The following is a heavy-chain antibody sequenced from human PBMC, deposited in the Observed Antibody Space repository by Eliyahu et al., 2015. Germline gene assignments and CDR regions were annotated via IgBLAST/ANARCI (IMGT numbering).Heavy chain of an antibody. J-gene: IGHJ3*01. CDR2: VSASGXSE. CDR3: ARDRSYLPMVVVFDAFDV. D-gene: IGHD3-22*01. CDR1: XFTSSXFA. Sequence: EVQVLESGGGLVQPGGSLRLSGAASXFTSSXFALSWVRQGPGEGRGGVXTVSASGXSEYFADSVKGRFSIXRDGAKNTVYLQMNSLRAEDSAIYYCARDRSYLPMVVVFDAFDVWGRGTVVAVSS. V-gene: IGHV3-23*01.